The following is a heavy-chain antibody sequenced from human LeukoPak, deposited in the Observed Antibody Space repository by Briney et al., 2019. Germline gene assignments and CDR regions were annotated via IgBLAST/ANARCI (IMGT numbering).Heavy chain of an antibody. D-gene: IGHD6-19*01. CDR1: GGSFSVYY. CDR2: INHSGST. V-gene: IGHV4-34*01. J-gene: IGHJ4*02. Sequence: SDTLSLACAVYGGSFSVYYWSWIRQPPGKGLEWIGEINHSGSTNYNPSLKSRVTISVDTSKNQFSLKLSSVTAADTAVYYCARRRIAVAGTVDYWGQGTLVTVSS. CDR3: ARRRIAVAGTVDY.